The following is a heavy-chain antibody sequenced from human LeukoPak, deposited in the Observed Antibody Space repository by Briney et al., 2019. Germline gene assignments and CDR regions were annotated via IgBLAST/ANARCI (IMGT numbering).Heavy chain of an antibody. CDR2: IYYSGST. CDR1: GGSISSSSYY. CDR3: ARAPILIWFGDSSTSPYYFDY. Sequence: SETLSLTCTVSGGSISSSSYYWGWIRQPPGKGLEWIGSIYYSGSTYYNPSLKSRVTISVDTSKNQFSLKLSSVTAADTAVYYCARAPILIWFGDSSTSPYYFDYWGQGTLVTVSS. J-gene: IGHJ4*02. D-gene: IGHD3-10*01. V-gene: IGHV4-39*07.